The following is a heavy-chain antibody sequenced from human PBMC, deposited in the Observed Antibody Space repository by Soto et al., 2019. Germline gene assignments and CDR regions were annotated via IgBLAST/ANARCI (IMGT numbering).Heavy chain of an antibody. D-gene: IGHD6-19*01. Sequence: SETLSLTCTVSGGSISSYFWSWIRQPPGKGLEWIGYIYYSESTNYNPSLKSRVTISVATSKNQFSLKLSSVTAADTAVYYCARDRGLGSGWYGWFDPWGQGTLVTVSS. CDR1: GGSISSYF. J-gene: IGHJ5*02. CDR2: IYYSEST. CDR3: ARDRGLGSGWYGWFDP. V-gene: IGHV4-59*01.